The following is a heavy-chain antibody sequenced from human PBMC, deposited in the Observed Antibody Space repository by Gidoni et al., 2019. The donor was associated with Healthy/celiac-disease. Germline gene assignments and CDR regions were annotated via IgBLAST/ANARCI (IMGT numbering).Heavy chain of an antibody. J-gene: IGHJ5*02. V-gene: IGHV4-39*01. D-gene: IGHD6-13*01. Sequence: QLQLQESGPGLVKPSETLSLTCTVSGGSISSSSYYWGWIRQPPGKGLEWIGSIYYSGSTYYNPSLKSRVTISVDTSKNQFSLKLSSVTAADTAVYYCARRWQQLNWFDPWGQGTLVTVSS. CDR3: ARRWQQLNWFDP. CDR2: IYYSGST. CDR1: GGSISSSSYY.